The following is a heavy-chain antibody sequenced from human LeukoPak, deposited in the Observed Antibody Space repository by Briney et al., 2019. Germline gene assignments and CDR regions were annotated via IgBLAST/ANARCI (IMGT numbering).Heavy chain of an antibody. D-gene: IGHD1-14*01. CDR2: INHSGST. J-gene: IGHJ5*02. Sequence: SETLSLTCAVYGGSFSGYYWSWIRQPPGKGLEWIGEINHSGSTNYNPSLKSRVTISVDTSKNQFSLKLSSVTAADTAVYYCARVLTTGARGRDPNWFDPWGQGTLVTVSS. V-gene: IGHV4-34*01. CDR1: GGSFSGYY. CDR3: ARVLTTGARGRDPNWFDP.